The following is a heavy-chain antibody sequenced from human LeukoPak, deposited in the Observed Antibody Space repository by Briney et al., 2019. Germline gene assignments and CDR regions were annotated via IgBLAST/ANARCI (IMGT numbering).Heavy chain of an antibody. V-gene: IGHV3-33*06. CDR1: GFTFSSYG. CDR2: IWYDGSNE. CDR3: EKERTRGGYSVRDFDY. D-gene: IGHD5-24*01. Sequence: GGSLRLSCAASGFTFSSYGMHWVRQTPGRGLEWVADIWYDGSNEYYADSVKGRFTISRDNSKNTLYLEMNSLRAEDSAVYYYEKERTRGGYSVRDFDYWGQGTLVTVSS. J-gene: IGHJ4*02.